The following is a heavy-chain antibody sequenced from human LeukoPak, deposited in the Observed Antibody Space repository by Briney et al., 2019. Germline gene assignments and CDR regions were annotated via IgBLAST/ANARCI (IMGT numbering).Heavy chain of an antibody. J-gene: IGHJ3*02. Sequence: GGSLRLSCAASGFTFSSYEMNWVRQAPGKGLEWLSYISSSGSTIYYADSVKGRFTISRDNAKNSLYLQMSSLRAEDTAVYYCARDLVKGYDDAFDIWGQGTMVTVSS. CDR2: ISSSGSTI. V-gene: IGHV3-48*03. D-gene: IGHD2-2*01. CDR3: ARDLVKGYDDAFDI. CDR1: GFTFSSYE.